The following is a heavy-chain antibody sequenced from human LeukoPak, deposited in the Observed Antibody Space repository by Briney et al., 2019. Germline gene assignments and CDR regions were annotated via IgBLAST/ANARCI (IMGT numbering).Heavy chain of an antibody. CDR2: ISSSSSYI. D-gene: IGHD3-3*01. V-gene: IGHV3-21*01. Sequence: GGSLRLSCAASGFTFSSYSMNWVRQAPGKGLEWVSSISSSSSYIYYADSVKGRFTISRDNAKNSQYLQMNSLRAEDTAVYYCARTGITIFGVATYYFDYWGQGTLVTVSS. CDR1: GFTFSSYS. J-gene: IGHJ4*02. CDR3: ARTGITIFGVATYYFDY.